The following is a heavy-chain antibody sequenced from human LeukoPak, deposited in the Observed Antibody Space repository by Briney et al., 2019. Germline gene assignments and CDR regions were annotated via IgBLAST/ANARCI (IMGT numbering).Heavy chain of an antibody. CDR3: ARRGDIRYCSSTSCYRHVEFDP. CDR2: INQSGGT. Sequence: SETLSLTCAVYGGSFSDYSWTWIRQPPGKGLEWIGEINQSGGTNHNPSLMSRVIMSVDTSKNQISLKVNSVTAADTAVYYCARRGDIRYCSSTSCYRHVEFDPWGQGTLVTVSS. D-gene: IGHD2-2*01. J-gene: IGHJ5*02. V-gene: IGHV4-34*01. CDR1: GGSFSDYS.